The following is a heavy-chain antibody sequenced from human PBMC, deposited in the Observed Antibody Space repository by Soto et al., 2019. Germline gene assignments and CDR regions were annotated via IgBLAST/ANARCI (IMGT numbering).Heavy chain of an antibody. J-gene: IGHJ6*02. CDR1: GYTFTSYG. CDR2: ISAYNGNT. CDR3: ARGSGSTTSPYYYGMDV. Sequence: ASVKVSCRASGYTFTSYGISWVRLAPGQGLEWMGWISAYNGNTNYAQKLQGRVTMTTDRSTSTAYMELRSLRSDDTAVYYCARGSGSTTSPYYYGMDVWGQGTTVTVSS. D-gene: IGHD1-26*01. V-gene: IGHV1-18*01.